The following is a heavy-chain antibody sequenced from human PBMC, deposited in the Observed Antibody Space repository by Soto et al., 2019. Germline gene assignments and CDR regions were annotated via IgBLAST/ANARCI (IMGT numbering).Heavy chain of an antibody. J-gene: IGHJ3*02. V-gene: IGHV1-69*13. Sequence: SVKVSCKASGVSFTYTLSWVRQAPGQGLEWMGGIIPIFGTANYAQKFQGRVTITADESTKTAYMELSTLRSEDTAVYYCARDIGDQTSRWTDAFDIWGQGTMVTVSS. CDR3: ARDIGDQTSRWTDAFDI. CDR2: IIPIFGTA. D-gene: IGHD6-13*01. CDR1: GVSFTYT.